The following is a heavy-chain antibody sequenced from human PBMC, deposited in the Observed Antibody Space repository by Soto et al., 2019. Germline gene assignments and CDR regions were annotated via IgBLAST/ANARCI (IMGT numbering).Heavy chain of an antibody. CDR3: AKTHLPYCSGGSCWGYFDY. Sequence: GGSLRLSCAASGFTFSSYAMSWVRQAPGNGLEWVSAISGSGGSTYYADSVKGRFTISRDNSKNTLYLQMNSLRAEDTAVYYCAKTHLPYCSGGSCWGYFDYWGQGTLVTVSS. D-gene: IGHD2-15*01. J-gene: IGHJ4*02. CDR1: GFTFSSYA. V-gene: IGHV3-23*01. CDR2: ISGSGGST.